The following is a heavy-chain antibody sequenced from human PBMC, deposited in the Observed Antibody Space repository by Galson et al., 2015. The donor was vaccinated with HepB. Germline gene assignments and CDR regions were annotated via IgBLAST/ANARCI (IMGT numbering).Heavy chain of an antibody. CDR2: INHSGST. Sequence: TLSLTCAVYGGSFSGYYWSWIRQPPGKGLEWIGEINHSGSTNYNPSLKSRVTISVDTSKNQFSLKLSSVTAADTAVYYCARRGYSYAYPFDYWGQGTLVTVSS. J-gene: IGHJ4*02. CDR3: ARRGYSYAYPFDY. V-gene: IGHV4-34*01. D-gene: IGHD5-18*01. CDR1: GGSFSGYY.